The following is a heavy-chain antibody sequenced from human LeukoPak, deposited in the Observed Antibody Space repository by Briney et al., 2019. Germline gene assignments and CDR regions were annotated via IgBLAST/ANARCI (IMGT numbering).Heavy chain of an antibody. CDR1: GFTFSSYA. CDR2: ISGSGGST. Sequence: PGGSLRLSCAASGFTFSSYAMSWVRQAPGKGLEWVSAISGSGGSTYYADSVKGRFTISRDNAKNSLYLQMNSLRAEDTAVYYCAREVVGITMIFDYWGQGTLVTVSS. CDR3: AREVVGITMIFDY. V-gene: IGHV3-23*01. D-gene: IGHD3-22*01. J-gene: IGHJ4*02.